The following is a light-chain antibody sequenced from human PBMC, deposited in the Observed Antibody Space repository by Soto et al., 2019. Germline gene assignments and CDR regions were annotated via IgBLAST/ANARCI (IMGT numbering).Light chain of an antibody. Sequence: QSALTQPASVSGSPGQSHTLSCTRTSSHVGGYKYVSWYQLHPGRAPKLIIYDVCHRPSGISNRVSGSKSSNTASLTISGLQPEDEADYFCSSYTTGITLYVFGPGTKVTVL. V-gene: IGLV2-14*01. CDR2: DVC. CDR1: SSHVGGYKY. J-gene: IGLJ1*01. CDR3: SSYTTGITLYV.